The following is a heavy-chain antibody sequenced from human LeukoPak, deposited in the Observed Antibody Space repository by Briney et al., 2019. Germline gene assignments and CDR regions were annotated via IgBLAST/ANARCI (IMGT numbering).Heavy chain of an antibody. Sequence: GGSLRLSCAASGFTFSSYGMHWVRQAPGKGLEWVAFIRYDGSNKYYADSVKGRFTISRDNSKNTLYLQMNSLRTEDTAVYYCAKDPLRWSGSCEGRGAFDIWGQGTMVTVSS. J-gene: IGHJ3*02. V-gene: IGHV3-30*02. CDR3: AKDPLRWSGSCEGRGAFDI. CDR1: GFTFSSYG. CDR2: IRYDGSNK. D-gene: IGHD1-26*01.